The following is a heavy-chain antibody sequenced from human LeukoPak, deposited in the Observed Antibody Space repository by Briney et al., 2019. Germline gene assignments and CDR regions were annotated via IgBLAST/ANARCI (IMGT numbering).Heavy chain of an antibody. J-gene: IGHJ4*02. CDR2: ISSNGGST. V-gene: IGHV3-64*01. D-gene: IGHD1-26*01. Sequence: GGSLRLSCAASGFTFSSYAMHWVRQAPGKGLEYVSAISSNGGSTYYANSVKGRFTISRDNSKNTLYLQMGSLRAEDMAVYYCARDIGGSYCIDYWGQGTLVTVSS. CDR3: ARDIGGSYCIDY. CDR1: GFTFSSYA.